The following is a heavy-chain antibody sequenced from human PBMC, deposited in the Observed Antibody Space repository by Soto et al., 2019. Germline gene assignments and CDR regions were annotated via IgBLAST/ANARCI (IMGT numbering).Heavy chain of an antibody. Sequence: SETLSLTCAVYGGSFSGYYWCWIRQRPGKGLERVWEINHRGNTNNHTCLKSRVTISVDTSKTKFSLTLSSVTALDTAVYYCARGRRSYDILTGYKYYYYYYGMDVWGQGTTVTVSS. CDR3: ARGRRSYDILTGYKYYYYYYGMDV. CDR1: GGSFSGYY. CDR2: INHRGNT. D-gene: IGHD3-9*01. V-gene: IGHV4-34*01. J-gene: IGHJ6*02.